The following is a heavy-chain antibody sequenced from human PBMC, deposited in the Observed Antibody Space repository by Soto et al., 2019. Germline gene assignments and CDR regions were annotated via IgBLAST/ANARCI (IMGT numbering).Heavy chain of an antibody. V-gene: IGHV3-74*01. D-gene: IGHD3-10*01. CDR3: ASEYYGSGSYYIPEDYYYGMDV. CDR2: INSDGSST. CDR1: GFTFSSYW. Sequence: PGGSLRLSCAASGFTFSSYWMHWVRQAPGKGLVWVSRINSDGSSTSYADSVKGRFTISRDNAKNTLYLQMNSLRAEDTAVYYCASEYYGSGSYYIPEDYYYGMDVWGQGTTVTVSS. J-gene: IGHJ6*02.